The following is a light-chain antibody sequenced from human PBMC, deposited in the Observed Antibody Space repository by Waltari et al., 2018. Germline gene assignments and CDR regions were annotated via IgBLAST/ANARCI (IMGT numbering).Light chain of an antibody. CDR1: QLGKKY. J-gene: IGLJ2*01. CDR2: QDT. Sequence: SYELSQPPSVSVSPGQTASIPCPGAQLGKKYVSWYQKKPSQSPVLIIYQDTNRPSGIPERLSGSNSGNTATLTISGTQVMDEGDYYCQAWDTISAGLGGGTKLTVL. CDR3: QAWDTISAG. V-gene: IGLV3-1*01.